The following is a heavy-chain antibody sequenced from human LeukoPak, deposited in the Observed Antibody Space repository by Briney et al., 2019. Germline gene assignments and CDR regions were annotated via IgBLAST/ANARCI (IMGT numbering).Heavy chain of an antibody. CDR3: ARDCSDGSGSQH. CDR1: GGSISSGGYY. V-gene: IGHV4-61*08. CDR2: IYYSGNT. D-gene: IGHD3-10*01. J-gene: IGHJ1*01. Sequence: PSQTLSLTCTVSGGSISSGGYYWSWIRQPPGKGLEWIGYIYYSGNTNYNPSLKSRVTISVDTSKNQFSLKLSSVTAADTAVYCCARDCSDGSGSQHWGQGTLVTVSS.